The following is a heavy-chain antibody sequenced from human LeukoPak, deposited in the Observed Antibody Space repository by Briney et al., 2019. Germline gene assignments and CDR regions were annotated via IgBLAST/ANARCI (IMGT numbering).Heavy chain of an antibody. Sequence: SETLSLICSVSGGSISSYYWSWIRQPPGKGRVWIGYIYYSGSTNYNPSLKRRVTISVDTSKNQFSLKLSSVTAADTAVYYCARAELRYFDWLAPFDYWGQGTLVTVSS. J-gene: IGHJ4*02. CDR3: ARAELRYFDWLAPFDY. D-gene: IGHD3-9*01. CDR2: IYYSGST. CDR1: GGSISSYY. V-gene: IGHV4-59*01.